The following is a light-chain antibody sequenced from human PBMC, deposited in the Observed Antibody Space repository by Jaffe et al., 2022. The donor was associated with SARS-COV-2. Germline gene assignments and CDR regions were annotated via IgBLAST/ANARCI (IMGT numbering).Light chain of an antibody. Sequence: IALTQSPGTLSLSPGERATLSCRASQSISSTYLAWYQQKPGQAPRLLIYGASNRATGIPDRFSGSGSGTDFTLTITRLEPEDFAVYYCQQYGSSPPYTFGQGTKLEIK. CDR3: QQYGSSPPYT. V-gene: IGKV3-20*01. CDR1: QSISSTY. CDR2: GAS. J-gene: IGKJ2*01.